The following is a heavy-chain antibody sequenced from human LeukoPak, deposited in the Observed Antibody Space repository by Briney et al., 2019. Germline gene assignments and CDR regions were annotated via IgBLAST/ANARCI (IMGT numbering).Heavy chain of an antibody. V-gene: IGHV3-23*01. Sequence: GGSLRLSCAASGFTFSSYAMSWVRQAPGKGLEWVSAISRSGGSPYYADSVKGRFTISRDNSKNTLYLQMNSLRAEDTAVYYCAKMIKRFWSGYLNWFDSWGQGTLVTVSS. CDR2: ISRSGGSP. D-gene: IGHD3-3*01. J-gene: IGHJ5*01. CDR3: AKMIKRFWSGYLNWFDS. CDR1: GFTFSSYA.